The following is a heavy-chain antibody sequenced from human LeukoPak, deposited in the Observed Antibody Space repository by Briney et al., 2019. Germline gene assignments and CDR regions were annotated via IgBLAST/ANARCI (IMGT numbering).Heavy chain of an antibody. CDR3: ARRSSGYSYGRHYYFDY. J-gene: IGHJ4*02. CDR1: GGSFSGYY. Sequence: PSETLSLTCAVYGGSFSGYYWSWVRQPPGKGLEWIGEINHSGSTNYNPSLKNRVTISIDTSKNQFSLKLSSVTAADTAVYYCARRSSGYSYGRHYYFDYWGQGTLLTVSS. D-gene: IGHD5-18*01. CDR2: INHSGST. V-gene: IGHV4-34*01.